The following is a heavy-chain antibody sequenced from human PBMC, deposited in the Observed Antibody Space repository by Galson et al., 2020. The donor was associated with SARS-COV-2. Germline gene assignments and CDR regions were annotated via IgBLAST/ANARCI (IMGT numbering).Heavy chain of an antibody. J-gene: IGHJ6*02. CDR1: GYTFTGHD. V-gene: IGHV1-2*02. CDR3: ARAGQSPDYYYYYNLDV. Sequence: ASVKVSCKPSGYTFTGHDMHWVRQAPGQGLEWMGWINPNSGGTKYAQKFQGRVTMTRDTSISTAYMELSRLRSDDTAIYYCARAGQSPDYYYYYNLDVWGQGITVTVS. CDR2: INPNSGGT. D-gene: IGHD3-10*01.